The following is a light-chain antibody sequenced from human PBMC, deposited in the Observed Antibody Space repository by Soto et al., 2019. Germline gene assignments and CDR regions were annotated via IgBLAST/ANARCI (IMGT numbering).Light chain of an antibody. CDR2: EVR. CDR3: SSYTTTSTLL. CDR1: NRDIGAYNL. Sequence: QSALTQPASVSGSLGQSITISCTGSNRDIGAYNLVSWYQQYPDTAPKLIIYEVRNRPSGVSYRFTGSRSGNTASLTISALQADDESTFYCSSYTTTSTLLFGGGTQLTVL. V-gene: IGLV2-14*01. J-gene: IGLJ3*02.